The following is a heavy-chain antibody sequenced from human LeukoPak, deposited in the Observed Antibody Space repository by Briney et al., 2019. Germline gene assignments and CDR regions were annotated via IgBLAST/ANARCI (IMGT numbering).Heavy chain of an antibody. V-gene: IGHV1-2*02. CDR3: VRDRPSYYDSSVYYRENFDF. CDR1: GYAFTRYY. CDR2: INPNSVGT. Sequence: ASVKVSCEASGYAFTRYYLHWVRQAPGQGLEWMGWINPNSVGTNYAQKFQGRVPMTRDTSISTAYMELSRLRSDDTAVYYCVRDRPSYYDSSVYYRENFDFWGQGTLVTVSS. D-gene: IGHD3-22*01. J-gene: IGHJ4*02.